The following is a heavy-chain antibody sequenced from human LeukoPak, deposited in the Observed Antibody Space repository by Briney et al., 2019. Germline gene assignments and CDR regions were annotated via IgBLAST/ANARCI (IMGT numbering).Heavy chain of an antibody. CDR2: ISSSSTTK. CDR1: GFTFSSYA. CDR3: ARDPREWGLPYFDC. Sequence: GGSLRLXCEASGFTFSSYAVAWVRQAPGKGLEWISDISSSSTTKHYADSVKGRFTISRDNAKNSLYLQMNNLSAEDTAVYYCARDPREWGLPYFDCWGQGTLVTVSS. V-gene: IGHV3-48*01. J-gene: IGHJ4*02. D-gene: IGHD1-26*01.